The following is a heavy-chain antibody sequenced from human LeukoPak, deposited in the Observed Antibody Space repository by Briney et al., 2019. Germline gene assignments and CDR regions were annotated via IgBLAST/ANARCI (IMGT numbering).Heavy chain of an antibody. CDR3: ARHKVYYDSSGYYEYMDV. V-gene: IGHV5-51*01. CDR2: IYPGDSDT. CDR1: GYTFSDYW. D-gene: IGHD3-22*01. J-gene: IGHJ6*03. Sequence: VESLKISCKASGYTFSDYWIGWVRQIPGEGLEWLGIIYPGDSDTRYSPSFQGQVTISADKSISTAYLQWSSLKASDTAMYYCARHKVYYDSSGYYEYMDVWGKGTTVTVSS.